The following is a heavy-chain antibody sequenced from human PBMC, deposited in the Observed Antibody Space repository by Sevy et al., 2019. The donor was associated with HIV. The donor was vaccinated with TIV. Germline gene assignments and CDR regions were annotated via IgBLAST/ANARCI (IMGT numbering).Heavy chain of an antibody. CDR2: ISGSGGST. D-gene: IGHD3-10*01. CDR3: AKSFHRSRLGTGTTGDY. V-gene: IGHV3-23*01. CDR1: GFTFSSYA. Sequence: GGSLRLSCAASGFTFSSYAMSWVRQAPGKGLEWVSAISGSGGSTYYADSVKGRFTISRDNSKNTLYLQMNSLRAEDTAVYYCAKSFHRSRLGTGTTGDYWGQGTLVTVSS. J-gene: IGHJ4*02.